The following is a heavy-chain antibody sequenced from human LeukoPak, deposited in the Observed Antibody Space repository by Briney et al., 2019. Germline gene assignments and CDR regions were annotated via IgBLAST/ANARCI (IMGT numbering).Heavy chain of an antibody. Sequence: AGGSLRLSCAASGFTLSSYEMNWVRQAPGKGLEWVSYISSSGSTIYYADSVKGRFTISRDNAKNSLYLQMNSLRAEDTAVYYCARGDDILTGYEDAFDIWGQGTMVTVSS. CDR1: GFTLSSYE. D-gene: IGHD3-9*01. J-gene: IGHJ3*02. V-gene: IGHV3-48*03. CDR3: ARGDDILTGYEDAFDI. CDR2: ISSSGSTI.